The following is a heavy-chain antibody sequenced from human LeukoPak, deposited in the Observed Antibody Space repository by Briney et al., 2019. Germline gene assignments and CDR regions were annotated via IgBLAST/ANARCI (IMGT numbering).Heavy chain of an antibody. Sequence: SETLSLTCTVSGGSISSYYWSWIRQPPGKGLEWIGEINHSGSTNYNPSLKSRVTISVDTSKNQFSLKLSSVTAADTAVYYCARGRSRGIVVVPAAKGYWGQGTLVTVSS. D-gene: IGHD2-2*01. J-gene: IGHJ4*02. CDR3: ARGRSRGIVVVPAAKGY. V-gene: IGHV4-34*01. CDR2: INHSGST. CDR1: GGSISSYY.